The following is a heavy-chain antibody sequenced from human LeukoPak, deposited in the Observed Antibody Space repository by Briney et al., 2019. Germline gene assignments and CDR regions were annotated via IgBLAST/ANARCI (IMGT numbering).Heavy chain of an antibody. V-gene: IGHV1-46*01. CDR3: ARGGHRDGYTRPYYLDY. D-gene: IGHD5-24*01. J-gene: IGHJ4*02. CDR1: GYTFTSYY. Sequence: ASVRVSCKASGYTFTSYYMHWVRQAPGQGLEWMGIINPSGGSTSYAQKFQGRVTMTRDTSTSTVYMELSSLRSEDTAVYYCARGGHRDGYTRPYYLDYWGQGTLVTVSS. CDR2: INPSGGST.